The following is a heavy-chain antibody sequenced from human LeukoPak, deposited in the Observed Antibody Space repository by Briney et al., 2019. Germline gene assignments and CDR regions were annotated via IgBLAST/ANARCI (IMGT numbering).Heavy chain of an antibody. J-gene: IGHJ4*02. CDR1: GFIFSSYW. V-gene: IGHV3-74*01. CDR2: INPDGGTT. CDR3: ARSPRGYSYGYKDH. Sequence: GGSLRLSCAASGFIFSSYWMHWVRQAPGKGLVWVSRINPDGGTTSYADSVKGRFTISRDNAKKTLYLQMNSLRAEDTAVYYCARSPRGYSYGYKDHWGQGTLVTVSS. D-gene: IGHD5-18*01.